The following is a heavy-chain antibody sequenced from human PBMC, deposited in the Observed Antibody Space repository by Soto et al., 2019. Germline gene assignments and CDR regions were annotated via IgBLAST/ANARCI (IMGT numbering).Heavy chain of an antibody. Sequence: VKVSCKASGYTFTSYGISWVRQAPGQGLEWMGWISAYNGNTNYAQKLQGRVTMTTDTSTSTAYMELRSLRSDDTAVYYGAKDRGSGDIVVVPAAPVNYWGQGTLVTVSS. D-gene: IGHD2-2*01. CDR1: GYTFTSYG. J-gene: IGHJ4*02. CDR3: AKDRGSGDIVVVPAAPVNY. CDR2: ISAYNGNT. V-gene: IGHV1-18*01.